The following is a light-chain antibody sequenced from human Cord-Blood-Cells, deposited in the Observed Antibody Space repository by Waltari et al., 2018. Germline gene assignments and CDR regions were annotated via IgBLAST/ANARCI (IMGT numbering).Light chain of an antibody. V-gene: IGLV1-44*01. CDR3: AAWDDSLNGWV. J-gene: IGLJ3*02. Sequence: QSVLTQPPSASGTPGQRVTISCSGSSSNTGSNTVNWYQQLTGTAPKLLIYSNKQRPSGVPDRFSGYKAGTSASLAISGLQSEDEADYYCAAWDDSLNGWVFGGGTKLTVL. CDR1: SSNTGSNT. CDR2: SNK.